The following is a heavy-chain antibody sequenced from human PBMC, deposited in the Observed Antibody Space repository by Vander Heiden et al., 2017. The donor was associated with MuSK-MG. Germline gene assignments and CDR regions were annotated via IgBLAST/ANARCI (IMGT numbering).Heavy chain of an antibody. CDR2: SSGKGDST. J-gene: IGHJ3*02. V-gene: IGHV3-23*01. Sequence: EVQLLESGGGLVQPEGSLRLSCAASGLTFSPSAMSWVRQAPGKGLEWVSSSSGKGDSTYYADSVKGHFTISRDNSKNTLYLQMNSLRAEDTAVYYCAAQWLLLGAFDIWGQGTMVTVSS. D-gene: IGHD6-19*01. CDR1: GLTFSPSA. CDR3: AAQWLLLGAFDI.